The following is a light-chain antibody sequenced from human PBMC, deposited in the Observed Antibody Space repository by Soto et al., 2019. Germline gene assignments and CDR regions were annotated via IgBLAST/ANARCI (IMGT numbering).Light chain of an antibody. Sequence: EIVMTQSPVTLSVSPGDRATLSCRASQSVTSNLAWFQQKPGQAPRLLIYGASTRATGIPARFSGSGSGTEFTFTISSLQSEDFAVYYCQQYNKWPSTFGQGTTLEI. J-gene: IGKJ2*01. CDR2: GAS. V-gene: IGKV3-15*01. CDR1: QSVTSN. CDR3: QQYNKWPST.